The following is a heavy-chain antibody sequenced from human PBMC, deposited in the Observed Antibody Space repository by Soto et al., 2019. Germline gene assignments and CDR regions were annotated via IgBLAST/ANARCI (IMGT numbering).Heavy chain of an antibody. CDR1: GYSFTSYW. V-gene: IGHV5-51*01. J-gene: IGHJ4*02. CDR2: IHPGDSDT. D-gene: IGHD1-26*01. Sequence: GESLKISCKGSGYSFTSYWIGWVRQMPGKGLEWMGIIHPGDSDTRYSPSFQGQVTISADKSISTAYLQWSSLKALATARYYCARLRSSGSYRYWGQGTLVPVSS. CDR3: ARLRSSGSYRY.